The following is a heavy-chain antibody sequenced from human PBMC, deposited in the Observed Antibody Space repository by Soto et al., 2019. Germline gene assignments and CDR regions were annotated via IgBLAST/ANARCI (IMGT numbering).Heavy chain of an antibody. CDR2: MNPNSGNT. CDR1: GYTFTSYD. J-gene: IGHJ6*02. CDR3: ARDHRPGYCSGGSCYWDYHYYGMDG. D-gene: IGHD2-15*01. V-gene: IGHV1-8*01. Sequence: ASVKVCCKASGYTFTSYDINWVRQATGQGLEWMGWMNPNSGNTGYAQKFQGRVTMTRNTSISTAYMELSSLRSEDTAVYYCARDHRPGYCSGGSCYWDYHYYGMDGWGQRTTVTVSS.